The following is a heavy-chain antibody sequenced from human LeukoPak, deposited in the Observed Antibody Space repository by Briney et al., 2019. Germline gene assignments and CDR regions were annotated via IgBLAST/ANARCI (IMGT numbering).Heavy chain of an antibody. CDR2: ISSSSSYI. J-gene: IGHJ3*02. V-gene: IGHV3-21*04. Sequence: GGSLRLSCAASGFTFSNYNMNWVRQAPGKGLEWVSSISSSSSYIYYADSLRGRFTISRDNAENSLYLQMNSLRAEDTAVYYCAKGPSTPILTGYPNDAFDIWGQGTMVTVSS. CDR1: GFTFSNYN. CDR3: AKGPSTPILTGYPNDAFDI. D-gene: IGHD3-9*01.